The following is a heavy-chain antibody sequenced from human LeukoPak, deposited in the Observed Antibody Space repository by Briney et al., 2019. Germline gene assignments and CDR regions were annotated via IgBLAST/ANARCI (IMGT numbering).Heavy chain of an antibody. CDR1: GYSISNGYY. J-gene: IGHJ4*02. Sequence: SETLSLTCSVSGYSISNGYYWGWIRQSPGKGLEWVGSVSHRGSTYYNPSLRSRVTISVDRSKQKFSLKLTSVTAADTAVYFCARGAEYYAIWRGYAAYSDYWGQGISVTVSS. D-gene: IGHD3-3*01. CDR2: VSHRGST. V-gene: IGHV4-38-2*02. CDR3: ARGAEYYAIWRGYAAYSDY.